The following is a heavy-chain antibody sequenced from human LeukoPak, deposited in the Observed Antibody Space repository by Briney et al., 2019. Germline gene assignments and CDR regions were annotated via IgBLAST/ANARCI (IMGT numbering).Heavy chain of an antibody. CDR1: GFTFSSYA. J-gene: IGHJ4*02. CDR3: ARDGIVGSPLFKFDY. CDR2: ISFDGGNK. Sequence: GRSLRLSCAASGFTFSSYAMHWVRQAPGKGLEWVAIISFDGGNKYYADSVKGRFTISRDNSKNTLYLQMNSLRAEDTAVYYCARDGIVGSPLFKFDYWGQGTLVTVSS. V-gene: IGHV3-30-3*01. D-gene: IGHD1-26*01.